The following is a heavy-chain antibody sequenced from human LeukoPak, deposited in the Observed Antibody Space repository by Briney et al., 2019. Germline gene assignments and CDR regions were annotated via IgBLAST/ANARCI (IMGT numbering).Heavy chain of an antibody. V-gene: IGHV5-10-1*01. CDR1: GYSYTNYW. D-gene: IGHD6-13*01. CDR2: IDPSDSYI. CDR3: ARFSSSWYGDY. J-gene: IGHJ4*02. Sequence: GESLKISCKGSGYSYTNYWISWVRQMPGKGLEWMGRIDPSDSYINHSPSFEGHVTLSADKSISTAYLQWSSLRASDTAMYFCARFSSSWYGDYWGQGILVTVSS.